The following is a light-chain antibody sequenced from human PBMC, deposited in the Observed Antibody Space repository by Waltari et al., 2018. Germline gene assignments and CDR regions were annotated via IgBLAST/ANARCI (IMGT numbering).Light chain of an antibody. J-gene: IGLJ1*01. CDR1: SSNIGNNR. CDR2: EDT. V-gene: IGLV1-51*01. CDR3: GTWEDSRSTHI. Sequence: QPVLTQPLSVSAAPGQKVTVACTGGSSNIGNNRVSWYQHLPGNAPRLLIYEDTERPSGIPDRFSGSKSGTTATLGITGLQTGDEADYYCGTWEDSRSTHIFGAGTKVTVL.